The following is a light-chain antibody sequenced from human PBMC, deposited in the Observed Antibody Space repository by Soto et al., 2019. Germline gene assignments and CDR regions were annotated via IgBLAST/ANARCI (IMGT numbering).Light chain of an antibody. CDR2: GSS. J-gene: IGKJ1*01. CDR1: QSVSSTY. Sequence: EIVLTQSPGTLSLSPGERATLSCTASQSVSSTYLAWYQQKPGQAPRLLIYGSSRRTTGIPDKFSGSGSGTDFTLTISKLEPEDFAVYYCQVYGSSWTFGQGTKVEIK. CDR3: QVYGSSWT. V-gene: IGKV3-20*01.